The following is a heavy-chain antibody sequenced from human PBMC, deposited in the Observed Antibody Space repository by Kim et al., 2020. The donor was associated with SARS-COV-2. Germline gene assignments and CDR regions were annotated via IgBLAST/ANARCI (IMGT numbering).Heavy chain of an antibody. D-gene: IGHD4-17*01. J-gene: IGHJ4*02. CDR3: ARAMPHGHYYSDGLEY. CDR1: GFTFDDYG. V-gene: IGHV3-20*04. Sequence: GGSLRLSCAASGFTFDDYGMSWVRQAPGKGLEWVSGINWSGIITAYADSVKGRFTISRDNAKNSLYLQMNRLRAEDTALYYCARAMPHGHYYSDGLEYWGQGTLVTVSS. CDR2: INWSGIIT.